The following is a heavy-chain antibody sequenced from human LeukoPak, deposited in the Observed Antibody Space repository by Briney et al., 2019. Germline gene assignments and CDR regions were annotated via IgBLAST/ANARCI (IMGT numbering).Heavy chain of an antibody. Sequence: SETLSFTGSGSGGSMYNYYWDRIRQPPGMGPEWIGYIHYSGSTDYNPSGSTNYNPSLKNRVLISGDTSKNQFSLRLISVAAADTAVYYCERRFGAHYGSGKSGDYCGLYVWGQGTTVTVSS. V-gene: IGHV4-59*08. D-gene: IGHD3-10*01. CDR2: IHYSGSTDYNPSGST. CDR3: ERRFGAHYGSGKSGDYCGLYV. CDR1: GGSMYNYY. J-gene: IGHJ6*02.